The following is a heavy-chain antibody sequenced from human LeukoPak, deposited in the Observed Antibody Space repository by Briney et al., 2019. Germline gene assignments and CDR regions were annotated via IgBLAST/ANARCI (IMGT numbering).Heavy chain of an antibody. CDR2: ISGSGGST. CDR1: GFTFSSYA. Sequence: GGSLRLSCAASGFTFSSYAMSWVRQAPGKGLEWVSAISGSGGSTYYADSVKGRFTISRDNSKNTLYLQMNSLGAEDTAVYYCATHLLIVVVPAARQLDDYWGQGTLVTVSS. V-gene: IGHV3-23*01. D-gene: IGHD2-2*01. CDR3: ATHLLIVVVPAARQLDDY. J-gene: IGHJ4*02.